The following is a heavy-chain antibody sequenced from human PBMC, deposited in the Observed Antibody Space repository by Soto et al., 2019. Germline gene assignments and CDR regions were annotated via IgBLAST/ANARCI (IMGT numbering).Heavy chain of an antibody. CDR2: IYYSGST. CDR1: GFSISSYY. Sequence: SETLSPTCTVSGFSISSYYWGLIRQPPGKGLEWIGHIYYSGSTKYSPSFQGQVTISADKSISTAYLQWSSLKASDTAMYYCARPGQQLDARAFDYWGQGTLVTVSS. V-gene: IGHV4-59*12. J-gene: IGHJ4*02. CDR3: ARPGQQLDARAFDY. D-gene: IGHD6-13*01.